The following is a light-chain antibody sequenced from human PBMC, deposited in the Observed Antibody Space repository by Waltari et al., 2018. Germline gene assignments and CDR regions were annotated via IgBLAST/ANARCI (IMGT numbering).Light chain of an antibody. V-gene: IGKV3-20*01. J-gene: IGKJ1*01. CDR3: QAHRNPPPQWT. CDR1: QSVSSGY. Sequence: EIVLTQSPGTLSLSPGERATLSCRASQSVSSGYFAWYQQTPRQDPGLLTDGTSNRATGIADRFSGSGSGTDFTLTISRLEPEDVAAYYCQAHRNPPPQWTFGQGTKVEIK. CDR2: GTS.